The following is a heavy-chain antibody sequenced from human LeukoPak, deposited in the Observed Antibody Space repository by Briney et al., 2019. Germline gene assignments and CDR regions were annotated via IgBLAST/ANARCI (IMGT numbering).Heavy chain of an antibody. Sequence: PSETLSLTCTVSGGSISSYYWSWIRQPAGKGLEWIGRIYTSGSTNYNPSLKSRVTMSVDTSKNQFSLKLGSVTAADTAVYYCAREVSNGSASYARYYYYMDVWGKGTTVTVSS. J-gene: IGHJ6*03. CDR1: GGSISSYY. V-gene: IGHV4-4*07. D-gene: IGHD3-10*01. CDR3: AREVSNGSASYARYYYYMDV. CDR2: IYTSGST.